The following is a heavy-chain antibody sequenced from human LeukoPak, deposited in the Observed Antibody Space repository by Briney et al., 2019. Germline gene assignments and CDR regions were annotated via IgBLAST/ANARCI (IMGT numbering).Heavy chain of an antibody. D-gene: IGHD4/OR15-4a*01. Sequence: PGGSLRLSCAASGFTFSSYVMSWVRQAPGKGLEWVSAISGSGGSTYYADSVKGRFTISRDNSKNTLYLQMNSLRAEDTAIYYCAKDRARYYGAIDYWGQGTLVTVSS. CDR3: AKDRARYYGAIDY. CDR1: GFTFSSYV. CDR2: ISGSGGST. J-gene: IGHJ4*02. V-gene: IGHV3-23*01.